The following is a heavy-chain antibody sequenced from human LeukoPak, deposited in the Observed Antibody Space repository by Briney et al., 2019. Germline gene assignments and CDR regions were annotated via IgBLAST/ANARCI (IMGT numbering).Heavy chain of an antibody. V-gene: IGHV1-18*01. CDR3: ARDEDYGDYVYFDY. Sequence: ASVKVSCKASGYTFTSYGIRWVRQAPGQGLEWMGWISAYNGNTNYAQKLQGRVTITTDTSTSTAYMELRSLRSDDTAVYYCARDEDYGDYVYFDYWGQGTLVTVSS. CDR1: GYTFTSYG. D-gene: IGHD4-17*01. CDR2: ISAYNGNT. J-gene: IGHJ4*02.